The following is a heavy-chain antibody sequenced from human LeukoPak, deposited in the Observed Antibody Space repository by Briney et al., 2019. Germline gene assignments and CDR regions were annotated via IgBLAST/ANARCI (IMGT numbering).Heavy chain of an antibody. Sequence: GSLRLSCEASGFTFNNYWMSWFRQPPGKGLEWIGEINHSGSTNYNPSLKSRVTISVDTSKNQFSLKLSSVTAADTAVYYCARRVWHLVTITNWFDPWGQGTLVTVSS. CDR2: INHSGST. D-gene: IGHD3-9*01. CDR1: GFTFNNYW. J-gene: IGHJ5*02. V-gene: IGHV4-34*01. CDR3: ARRVWHLVTITNWFDP.